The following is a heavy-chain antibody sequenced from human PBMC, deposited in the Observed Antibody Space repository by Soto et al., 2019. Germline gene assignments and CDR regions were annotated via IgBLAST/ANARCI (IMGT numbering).Heavy chain of an antibody. CDR1: GGSFSGYY. J-gene: IGHJ4*02. CDR3: ARGSLGFIAVAGNDY. D-gene: IGHD6-19*01. V-gene: IGHV4-34*01. CDR2: INHSGST. Sequence: QVQLQQWGAGLLKPSETLSLTCAVYGGSFSGYYWNWIRQPPGKGLEWIGEINHSGSTNSNPSLKSRVTISVDTSKNQFSLKLSSVTAADTAVYYCARGSLGFIAVAGNDYWGQGTLVTVSS.